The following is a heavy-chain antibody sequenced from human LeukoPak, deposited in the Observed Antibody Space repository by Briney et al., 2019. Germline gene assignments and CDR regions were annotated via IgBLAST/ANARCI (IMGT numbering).Heavy chain of an antibody. CDR2: IRSNGGST. V-gene: IGHV3-64D*06. CDR3: VKSGYSGSYYFDC. D-gene: IGHD1-26*01. Sequence: PGRSLRLSCSASGFTFSSYAMHWVRQAPGKGLEYVSAIRSNGGSTYYADSVKGRFTISRDNSKNTLYLQMSSLRAEDTAVYYCVKSGYSGSYYFDCWGQGTLVTVSS. CDR1: GFTFSSYA. J-gene: IGHJ4*02.